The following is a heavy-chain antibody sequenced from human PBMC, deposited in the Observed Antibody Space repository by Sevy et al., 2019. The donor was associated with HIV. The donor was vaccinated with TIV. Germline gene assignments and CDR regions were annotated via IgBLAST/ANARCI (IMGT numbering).Heavy chain of an antibody. CDR1: GFTFSYYG. CDR2: ICYDGSNK. D-gene: IGHD2-15*01. Sequence: GGSLRLSCVASGFTFSYYGMHWVRQAPGKGLEWVAVICYDGSNKYYADSVKGRFTISRDKSKNTLYLQMNSLRAEDTAVYYCAKDTRDCGGGTCYSAPLYNWFDPWGQGTLVTVSS. V-gene: IGHV3-33*03. J-gene: IGHJ5*02. CDR3: AKDTRDCGGGTCYSAPLYNWFDP.